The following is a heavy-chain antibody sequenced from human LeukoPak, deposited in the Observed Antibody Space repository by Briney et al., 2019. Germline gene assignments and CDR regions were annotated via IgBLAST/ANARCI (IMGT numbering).Heavy chain of an antibody. V-gene: IGHV3-73*01. J-gene: IGHJ4*02. CDR1: GFTFSDSA. D-gene: IGHD5-12*01. CDR2: IRSKPHNYAT. Sequence: GGSLKLSCAASGFTFSDSAMHWVRQASGKGLEWVALIRSKPHNYATAYAASVKGRFTISRDVSQYRTYLQMNSLKTEDTAVYYCTIGNIMAAISGEGYWGQGALVTVST. CDR3: TIGNIMAAISGEGY.